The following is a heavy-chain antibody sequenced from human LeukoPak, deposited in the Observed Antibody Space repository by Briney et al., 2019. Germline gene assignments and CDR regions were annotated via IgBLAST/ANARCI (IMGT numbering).Heavy chain of an antibody. Sequence: ASVKVSCEASGYTFTSYAMHWVRQAPGQRLEWMGWINAGNGNTKYSQKFQGRVTITRDTSASTAYMELSSLRSEDTAVYYCARDRYCSSTSCQGVGWFDPWGQGTLVTVSS. V-gene: IGHV1-3*01. D-gene: IGHD2-2*01. CDR2: INAGNGNT. CDR3: ARDRYCSSTSCQGVGWFDP. J-gene: IGHJ5*02. CDR1: GYTFTSYA.